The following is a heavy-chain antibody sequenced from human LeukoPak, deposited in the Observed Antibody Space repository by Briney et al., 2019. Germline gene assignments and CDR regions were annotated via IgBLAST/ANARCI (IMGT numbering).Heavy chain of an antibody. J-gene: IGHJ4*02. CDR1: GDSVSSNSAA. CDR3: VREAADGLSYFDY. D-gene: IGHD6-13*01. V-gene: IGHV6-1*01. CDR2: TYYRSKWYN. Sequence: SQTLSLTCAISGDSVSSNSAAWNWIRQSPSRGLQWLGRTYYRSKWYNDYAVSVRSRIIINPDTSKNQFSLQLNSVTPEDTAVYYCVREAADGLSYFDYWGQGTPVTVSS.